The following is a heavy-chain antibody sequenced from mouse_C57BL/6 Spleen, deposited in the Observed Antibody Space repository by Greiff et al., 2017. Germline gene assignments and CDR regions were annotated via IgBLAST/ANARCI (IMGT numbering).Heavy chain of an antibody. V-gene: IGHV1-55*01. Sequence: QVQLQQPGAELVKPGASVKMSCKASGYTFTSYWITWVKQRPGQGLEWIGDIYPGSGSTNYNEKFKSKATMTVDTSSSTAYMQLSSLTSEDSAVYYWARSGYPGRAMDYWGQGTSVTVSS. CDR2: IYPGSGST. CDR1: GYTFTSYW. J-gene: IGHJ4*01. CDR3: ARSGYPGRAMDY. D-gene: IGHD3-1*01.